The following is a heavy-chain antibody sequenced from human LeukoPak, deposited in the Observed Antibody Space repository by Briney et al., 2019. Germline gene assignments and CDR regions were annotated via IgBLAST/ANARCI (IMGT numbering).Heavy chain of an antibody. CDR1: GVSISSSNSY. CDR3: ARQSRLRWFDP. CDR2: IYYSGNT. D-gene: IGHD3-16*01. J-gene: IGHJ5*02. Sequence: PSETLSLTCTVSGVSISSSNSYWGWIRRPPGKGLEWIGSIYYSGNTYYNASLKSQVSISIDTSKNQFSLKLSSVTAADTAVYYCARQSRLRWFDPWGQGTLVTVSS. V-gene: IGHV4-39*01.